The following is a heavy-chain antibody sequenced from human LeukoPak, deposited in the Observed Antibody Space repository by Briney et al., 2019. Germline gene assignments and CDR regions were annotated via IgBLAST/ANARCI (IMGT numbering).Heavy chain of an antibody. D-gene: IGHD6-13*01. J-gene: IGHJ5*02. V-gene: IGHV3-66*02. Sequence: PGGSLRLSCAASGFTVNSNYMTWVRQAPGKGLEWVSVIHSGGSTFYADFVKGRFTISRDNSKNTLYLQMNSLRTDDTAVYYRASSSWSRSNWFDPWGQGTLVTVSS. CDR2: IHSGGST. CDR1: GFTVNSNY. CDR3: ASSSWSRSNWFDP.